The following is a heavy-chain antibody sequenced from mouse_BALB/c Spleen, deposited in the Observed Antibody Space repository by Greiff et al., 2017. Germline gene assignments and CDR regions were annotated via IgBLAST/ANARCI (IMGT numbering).Heavy chain of an antibody. V-gene: IGHV1-7*01. J-gene: IGHJ4*01. CDR3: ARLGRAMDY. CDR2: INPSTGYT. Sequence: QDQLQQSGAELAKPGASVKMSCKASGYTFTSYWMHWVKQRPGQGLEWIGYINPSTGYTEYNQKFKDKATLTADKSSSTAYMQLSSLTSEDSAVYYCARLGRAMDYWGQGTSVTVSS. CDR1: GYTFTSYW. D-gene: IGHD4-1*01.